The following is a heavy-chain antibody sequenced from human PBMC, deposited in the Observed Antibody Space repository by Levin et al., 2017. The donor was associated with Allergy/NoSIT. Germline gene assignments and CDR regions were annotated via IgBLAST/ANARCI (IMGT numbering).Heavy chain of an antibody. V-gene: IGHV3-74*01. J-gene: IGHJ2*01. CDR2: INSDGSST. CDR3: SRLYTSGRGHFDL. CDR1: GFTFSSYW. Sequence: GESLKISCAASGFTFSSYWMHWVRQAPGKGLVWVSRINSDGSSTSYADSVKGRFTVSRDNAKNTLYLQMSSLRAEDTAVYYCSRLYTSGRGHFDLWGRGTLVTVSS. D-gene: IGHD6-19*01.